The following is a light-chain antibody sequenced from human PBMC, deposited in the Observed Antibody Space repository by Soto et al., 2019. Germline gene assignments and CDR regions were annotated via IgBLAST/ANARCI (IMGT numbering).Light chain of an antibody. CDR1: SSDVGGYNY. CDR2: EVS. CDR3: SSYTSGSTLGGV. J-gene: IGLJ1*01. Sequence: QSALTQPASVSGSPGQSITISCTGTSSDVGGYNYVSWYQQHPGKAPKLMIYEVSNRPSGVSNRFSGSKSGNTASLTISGLQAEDEAEYYCSSYTSGSTLGGVFGTGTKLTVL. V-gene: IGLV2-14*01.